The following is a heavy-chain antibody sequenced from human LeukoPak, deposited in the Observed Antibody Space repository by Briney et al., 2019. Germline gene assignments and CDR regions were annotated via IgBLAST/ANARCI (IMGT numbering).Heavy chain of an antibody. CDR3: AKDGHQYYYYGMDV. Sequence: GGSLRLSCAASGFTFSSYGMHWARQAPGKGLEWVAVISYDGSNKYYADSVKGRFTISRDNSKNTLYLQMNSLRAEDTAVYYCAKDGHQYYYYGMDVWGKGTTVTVSS. CDR2: ISYDGSNK. CDR1: GFTFSSYG. V-gene: IGHV3-30*18. J-gene: IGHJ6*04.